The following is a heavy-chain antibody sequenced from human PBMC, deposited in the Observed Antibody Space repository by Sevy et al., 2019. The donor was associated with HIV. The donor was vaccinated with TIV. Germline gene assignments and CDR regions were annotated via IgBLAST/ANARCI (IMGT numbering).Heavy chain of an antibody. CDR1: GYTFTSYD. V-gene: IGHV1-8*01. CDR2: MNPNSGST. CDR3: ARGERGLRSGYDSESGENNY. J-gene: IGHJ4*02. D-gene: IGHD5-12*01. Sequence: ASVKVSCKASGYTFTSYDINWVRQATGQGLEWMGWMNPNSGSTGYAQKFQGRVTMTRNTSISTAYMELSSLRSEDTAVYYCARGERGLRSGYDSESGENNYWGQGTLVTVSS.